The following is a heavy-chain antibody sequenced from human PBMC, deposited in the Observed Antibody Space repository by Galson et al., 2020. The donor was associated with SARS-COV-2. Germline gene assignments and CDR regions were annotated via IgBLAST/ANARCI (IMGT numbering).Heavy chain of an antibody. Sequence: GGSLRLSCAASGFTFSSYWMSWVRQAPGKGLEWVANIKQDGSEKYYVDSVKGRFTISRDNAKNSLYLQMNSLRAEDTAVYYCARDRVARILWTAEVYYYYGMDVWGQGTTVTVSS. J-gene: IGHJ6*02. D-gene: IGHD2-15*01. CDR1: GFTFSSYW. CDR2: IKQDGSEK. V-gene: IGHV3-7*01. CDR3: ARDRVARILWTAEVYYYYGMDV.